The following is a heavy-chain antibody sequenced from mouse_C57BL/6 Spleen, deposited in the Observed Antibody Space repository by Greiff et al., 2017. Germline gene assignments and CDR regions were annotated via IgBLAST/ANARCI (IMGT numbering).Heavy chain of an antibody. CDR3: ARELGKDFDY. CDR2: IYPGSGSN. CDR1: GYTFTSYW. Sequence: VQLQQPGAELVKPGASVKMSCKASGYTFTSYWITWVKQRPGQGLEWIGDIYPGSGSNNYNEKFKGKATLTVDTSSSTAYMQLSSLTSEDSAVYYCARELGKDFDYWGQGTTLTVSS. V-gene: IGHV1-55*01. J-gene: IGHJ2*01. D-gene: IGHD4-1*01.